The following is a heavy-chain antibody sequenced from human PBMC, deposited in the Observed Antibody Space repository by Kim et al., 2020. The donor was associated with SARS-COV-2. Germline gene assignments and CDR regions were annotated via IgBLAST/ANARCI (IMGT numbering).Heavy chain of an antibody. D-gene: IGHD3-3*01. CDR2: LYWVDDK. CDR3: AHRPGGFWSAYFDY. Sequence: SGPTLVKPTQTLTLTCTFSGFSLSTSGVGVGWIRQPPGKALEWLALLYWVDDKRYSPSLKSRLTITKDTSKNQVCLTMTNMDPVDTATYYCAHRPGGFWSAYFDYWGQGTLVTVSS. CDR1: GFSLSTSGVG. V-gene: IGHV2-5*02. J-gene: IGHJ4*02.